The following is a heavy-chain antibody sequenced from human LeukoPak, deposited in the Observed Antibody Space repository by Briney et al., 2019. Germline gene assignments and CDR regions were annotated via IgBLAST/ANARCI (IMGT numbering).Heavy chain of an antibody. CDR3: AREGYFGSGIDYYYGMDV. Sequence: ASVKVSCKASGYTFTIYGITWVRQAPGQGLEWMGWISAYNGNTKYVQKLQGRVTMTTDTSTSTAYMELRSLRSDDTAVYYCAREGYFGSGIDYYYGMDVWGQGTKVTVSS. V-gene: IGHV1-18*01. D-gene: IGHD3-10*01. CDR2: ISAYNGNT. J-gene: IGHJ6*02. CDR1: GYTFTIYG.